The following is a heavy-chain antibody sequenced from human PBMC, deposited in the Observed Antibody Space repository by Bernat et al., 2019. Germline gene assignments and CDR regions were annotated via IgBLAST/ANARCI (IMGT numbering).Heavy chain of an antibody. CDR2: ITSSSRII. J-gene: IGHJ6*02. CDR3: ARADYDFWEGMDV. D-gene: IGHD3-3*01. V-gene: IGHV3-48*01. Sequence: EVQLVESGGGLVQPGGSLRLSCAVSGFTLSRYSMNWVRQAPGKGLVWVSYITSSSRIIYYADSVKGRFTISRDNAKNSLYLQMNGLRAGDTAVYYCARADYDFWEGMDVWGQGTTVTVSS. CDR1: GFTLSRYS.